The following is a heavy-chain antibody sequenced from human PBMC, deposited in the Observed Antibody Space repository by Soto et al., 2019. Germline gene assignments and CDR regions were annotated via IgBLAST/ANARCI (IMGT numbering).Heavy chain of an antibody. Sequence: QITLKESGPTRVKPTQTLTLTCTFSGFSLSARPVGVAWIRQPPGKALERLALIYWDDDKRYSPSLMSRLTITKXXSXNXXVLTMTNMDPVDPAIYYCAHRADFTGNWNGGYFDYWGQGALVTVSS. V-gene: IGHV2-5*02. CDR3: AHRADFTGNWNGGYFDY. CDR1: GFSLSARPVG. CDR2: IYWDDDK. J-gene: IGHJ4*02. D-gene: IGHD1-1*01.